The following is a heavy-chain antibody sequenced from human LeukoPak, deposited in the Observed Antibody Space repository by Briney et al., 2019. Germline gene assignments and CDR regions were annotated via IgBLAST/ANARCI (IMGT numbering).Heavy chain of an antibody. D-gene: IGHD3-10*01. J-gene: IGHJ4*02. CDR1: GFSLSNARMG. V-gene: IGHV2-26*01. CDR3: ARHYYGSGSYLLFFDY. CDR2: IFSNDEK. Sequence: TVSGPTLVNPTETLTLTCTVSGFSLSNARMGVSWIRQPPGKALEWLAHIFSNDEKSYRTSLKSRLTISKDTSKSQVVLTMTNMDPVDTATHYCARHYYGSGSYLLFFDYWGQGTLVTVSS.